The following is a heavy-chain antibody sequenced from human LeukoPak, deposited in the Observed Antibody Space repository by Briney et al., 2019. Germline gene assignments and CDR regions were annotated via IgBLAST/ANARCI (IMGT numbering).Heavy chain of an antibody. J-gene: IGHJ3*02. V-gene: IGHV4-34*01. D-gene: IGHD5-24*01. Sequence: SETLSLTCAVYGGSFSGYYWSWIRQPPGKGLEWIREINHSGSNNYNPSLKSRVTISVDTSKNQFSLKLSSVTAADTAVYYCARGPRWLQWNGAFDIWGQGTMVTVSS. CDR1: GGSFSGYY. CDR2: INHSGSN. CDR3: ARGPRWLQWNGAFDI.